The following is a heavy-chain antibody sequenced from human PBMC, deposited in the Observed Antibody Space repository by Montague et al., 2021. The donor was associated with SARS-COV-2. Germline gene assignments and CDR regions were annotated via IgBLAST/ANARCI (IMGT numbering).Heavy chain of an antibody. V-gene: IGHV4-39*01. J-gene: IGHJ5*02. CDR2: IYYSGST. CDR3: ARHLGDWSIVVVPSWFDP. Sequence: SETLSLTCTVSGRSISRSSYYWGWIRQPPGTGLEWIGNIYYSGSTYYNPSLKSRVTISADTSKNQFSLKLRSVTAADTAAYYCARHLGDWSIVVVPSWFDPWGQGTLVTVSS. D-gene: IGHD2-2*01. CDR1: GRSISRSSYY.